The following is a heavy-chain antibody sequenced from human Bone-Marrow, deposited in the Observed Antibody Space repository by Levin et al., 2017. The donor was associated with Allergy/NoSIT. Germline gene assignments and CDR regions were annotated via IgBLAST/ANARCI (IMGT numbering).Heavy chain of an antibody. V-gene: IGHV3-48*02. J-gene: IGHJ4*02. CDR1: GFSFWHYT. D-gene: IGHD3-22*01. CDR3: ARDPARGYYDSSGYSGDH. CDR2: ISSSGDST. Sequence: GESLKISCAASGFSFWHYTMNWVRQAPGKGLEWVSCISSSGDSTYYADSVKGRFTISRDNAKNSLYLQLNRLRDEDTALYYCARDPARGYYDSSGYSGDHWGQGALVTVSS.